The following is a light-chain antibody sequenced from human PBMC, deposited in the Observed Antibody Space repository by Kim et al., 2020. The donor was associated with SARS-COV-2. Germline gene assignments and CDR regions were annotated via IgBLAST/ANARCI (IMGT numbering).Light chain of an antibody. Sequence: RQPAPLTCTRNSNNVGNQGAAWLQQHQGHPPKLLFYRSNNRPSGISERFSASRSGNTASLTITGLQPEDEADYYCSAWDRSLSAWVFGGGTQLTVL. CDR3: SAWDRSLSAWV. CDR2: RSN. CDR1: SNNVGNQG. J-gene: IGLJ3*02. V-gene: IGLV10-54*04.